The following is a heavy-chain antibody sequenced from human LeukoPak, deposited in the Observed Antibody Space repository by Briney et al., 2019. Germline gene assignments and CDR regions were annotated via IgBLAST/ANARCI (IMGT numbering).Heavy chain of an antibody. CDR2: IHSTGAT. CDR3: ATPNIRGTIDPFDV. Sequence: SETLSLTCTVSGYSISNDYYCGWIRQPPGKGLEWIATIHSTGATYYSPSLRSRATISLDTSANQFSLELRSVSAADTAVYFCATPNIRGTIDPFDVWGNGTTVIVSS. D-gene: IGHD2/OR15-2a*01. V-gene: IGHV4-38-2*02. J-gene: IGHJ6*04. CDR1: GYSISNDYY.